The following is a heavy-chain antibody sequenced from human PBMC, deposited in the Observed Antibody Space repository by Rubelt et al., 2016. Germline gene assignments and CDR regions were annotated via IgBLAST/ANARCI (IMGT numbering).Heavy chain of an antibody. CDR1: GYTFTSYG. J-gene: IGHJ4*02. Sequence: QVQLVQSGAEVKKPGASVKVSCKASGYTFTSYGISWVRQAPGQGLEWMGWINPNSGGTNYAQKFQGRVTMTRDTSISTAYMELSRLRSDDTAVYYCARDPPRGTGTTAVGNYWGQGTLVTVSS. CDR2: INPNSGGT. CDR3: ARDPPRGTGTTAVGNY. V-gene: IGHV1-2*02. D-gene: IGHD1-7*01.